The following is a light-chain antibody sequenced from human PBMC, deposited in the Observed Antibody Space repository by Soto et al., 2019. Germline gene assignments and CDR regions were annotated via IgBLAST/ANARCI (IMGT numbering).Light chain of an antibody. J-gene: IGLJ1*01. Sequence: QSVRTEPPSASRSPGQSVTISCTGTTSDVGGYYYVSWHQHHPGKAPKVIIYGVNKRPSGVPDRFSGSKSGNTASLTVSGLQAEDEADYYCSSYAGTNNYVFGIGTKVTV. V-gene: IGLV2-8*01. CDR3: SSYAGTNNYV. CDR2: GVN. CDR1: TSDVGGYYY.